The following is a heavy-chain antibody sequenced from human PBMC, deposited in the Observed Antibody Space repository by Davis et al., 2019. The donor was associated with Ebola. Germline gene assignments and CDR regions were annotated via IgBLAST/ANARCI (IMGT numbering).Heavy chain of an antibody. CDR3: ARLLMVAGKFDY. CDR2: INHSGST. J-gene: IGHJ4*02. CDR1: GGSISSSSYY. D-gene: IGHD2-15*01. Sequence: SETLSLTCTVSGGSISSSSYYWSWIRQPPGKGLEWIGEINHSGSTNYNPSLKSRVTISVDTSKNQFSLKLSSVTAADTAVYYCARLLMVAGKFDYWGQGTLVTVSS. V-gene: IGHV4-39*07.